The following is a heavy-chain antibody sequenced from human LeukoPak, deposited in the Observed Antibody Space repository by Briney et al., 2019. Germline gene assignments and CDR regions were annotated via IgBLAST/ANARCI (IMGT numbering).Heavy chain of an antibody. CDR3: ARESDSSSSDNWFDP. CDR2: IKQDGSEK. CDR1: GFTFSRYW. J-gene: IGHJ5*02. V-gene: IGHV3-7*01. D-gene: IGHD6-6*01. Sequence: GGSLRLSCAASGFTFSRYWMSWVRQAPGKGLEWVVNIKQDGSEKYYVDSGKGRFTISRDNAKNSLYLQMNSLRAEDTAVYYCARESDSSSSDNWFDPWGQGTLVTVSS.